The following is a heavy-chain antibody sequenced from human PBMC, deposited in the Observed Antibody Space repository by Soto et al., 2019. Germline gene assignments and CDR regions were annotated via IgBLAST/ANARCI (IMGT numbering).Heavy chain of an antibody. Sequence: RYLRLSCAASGFTFSSYSMNWVRQAPGKGLEWVSSISSSSSYIYYADSVKGRYTISRDNAKNSLYLQMNSLRAEDTAVYYCASRQSQLPWGQGNLVTVSS. V-gene: IGHV3-21*01. D-gene: IGHD1-1*01. CDR3: ASRQSQLP. CDR1: GFTFSSYS. J-gene: IGHJ5*02. CDR2: ISSSSSYI.